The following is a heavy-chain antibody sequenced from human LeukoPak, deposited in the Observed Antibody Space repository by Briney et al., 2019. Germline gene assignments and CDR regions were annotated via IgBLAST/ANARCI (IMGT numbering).Heavy chain of an antibody. V-gene: IGHV4-59*01. Sequence: SETLSLTCTVSGGSISSYYWSWIRQPPGKGLEWIGYIYYSGSTNYNPSLKSRVTISVDTSKNQFSLKLSSVTAADTAVYYCARGAYYYDSSGYQGEAFDIWGQGTMVTVSS. CDR2: IYYSGST. D-gene: IGHD3-22*01. J-gene: IGHJ3*02. CDR1: GGSISSYY. CDR3: ARGAYYYDSSGYQGEAFDI.